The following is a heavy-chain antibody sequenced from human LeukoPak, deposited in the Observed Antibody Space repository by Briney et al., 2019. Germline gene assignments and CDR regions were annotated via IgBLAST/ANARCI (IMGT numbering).Heavy chain of an antibody. J-gene: IGHJ4*02. CDR3: AKDKGDGEYVDY. Sequence: GGSLRLSCAASGFTFSSYGMHWVRQAPGKGLEWVAVISYDGSNKYYADSVKGRFTISRDNSKNSLYLEMNSLRIEDTGLYYCAKDKGDGEYVDYWGQGTLVTVSS. CDR2: ISYDGSNK. V-gene: IGHV3-30*18. D-gene: IGHD5-24*01. CDR1: GFTFSSYG.